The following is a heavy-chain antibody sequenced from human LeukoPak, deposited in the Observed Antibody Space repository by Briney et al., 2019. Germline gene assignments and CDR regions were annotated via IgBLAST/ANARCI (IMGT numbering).Heavy chain of an antibody. CDR1: GFTFSSYW. J-gene: IGHJ4*02. CDR2: INSDGSST. V-gene: IGHV3-74*01. Sequence: GGSLRLSCAASGFTFSSYWMHWVRQAPGKGLVWVSRINSDGSSTSYADSVKGRFTISRDNAKNTLYLQMNSLRAEDTAVYYCAREAYYDYVWGSYRSPFDYWGQGTLVTVSS. D-gene: IGHD3-16*02. CDR3: AREAYYDYVWGSYRSPFDY.